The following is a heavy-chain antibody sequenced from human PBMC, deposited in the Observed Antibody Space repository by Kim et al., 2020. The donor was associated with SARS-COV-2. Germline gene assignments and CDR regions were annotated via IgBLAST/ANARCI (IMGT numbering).Heavy chain of an antibody. J-gene: IGHJ4*02. CDR1: GGSISSSNW. CDR3: AREFLGPYYYDSSGYYGAFDY. D-gene: IGHD3-22*01. CDR2: IYHSGST. Sequence: SETLSLTCAVSGGSISSSNWWSWVRQPPGKGLEWIGEIYHSGSTNYNPSLKSRVTISVDKSKNQFSLKLSSVTAADTAVYYCAREFLGPYYYDSSGYYGAFDYWGQGTLVTVSS. V-gene: IGHV4-4*02.